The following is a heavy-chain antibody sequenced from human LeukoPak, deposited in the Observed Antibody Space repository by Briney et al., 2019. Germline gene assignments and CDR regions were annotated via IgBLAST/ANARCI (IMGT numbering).Heavy chain of an antibody. CDR2: IIPIFGTA. J-gene: IGHJ4*02. D-gene: IGHD3-10*01. V-gene: IGHV1-69*05. Sequence: SVKVSCKASGGTFSSYAISWVRPAPGQGLEWMGGIIPIFGTANYAQKFQGRVTITTDESTSTAYLEVSSLRSEDTAVYYCASDYYGSGSPPYFDYWGQGTLVTVSS. CDR3: ASDYYGSGSPPYFDY. CDR1: GGTFSSYA.